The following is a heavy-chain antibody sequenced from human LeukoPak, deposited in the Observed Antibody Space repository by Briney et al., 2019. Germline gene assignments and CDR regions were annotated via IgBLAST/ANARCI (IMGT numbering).Heavy chain of an antibody. J-gene: IGHJ4*02. CDR2: IKQDGSKK. D-gene: IGHD5-24*01. CDR3: TRVGYIDEGIDY. V-gene: IGHV3-7*04. Sequence: GGSLRLSCAASGFTFSSYWMSWVRQAPGKGLEWVANIKQDGSKKSYVDSVKGRFTISRDNAKLQMNSLRAEDTAIYYCTRVGYIDEGIDYWGQGTLVTVSS. CDR1: GFTFSSYW.